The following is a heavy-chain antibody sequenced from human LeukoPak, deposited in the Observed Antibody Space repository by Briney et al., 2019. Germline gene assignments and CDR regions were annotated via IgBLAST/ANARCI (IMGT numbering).Heavy chain of an antibody. CDR1: GYSFTSYW. CDR3: ARRGEAMDPFDY. CDR2: IYPGDSDT. J-gene: IGHJ4*02. V-gene: IGHV5-51*01. Sequence: GESLKISCKDSGYSFTSYWIGWVRQMPGKGLEWMGIIYPGDSDTRYSPSFQGEVTISADKSINTAYLQWSSLKASDTAIYYCARRGEAMDPFDYWGQGTLVTVSS. D-gene: IGHD5-18*01.